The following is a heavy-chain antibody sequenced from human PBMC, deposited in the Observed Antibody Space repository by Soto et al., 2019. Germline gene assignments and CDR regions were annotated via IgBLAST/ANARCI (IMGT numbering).Heavy chain of an antibody. J-gene: IGHJ4*02. Sequence: GGPLRLSCAASGFTFSSYAMSWVRQAPGKGLEWVSAISGGGGSTYNADSVKGRFTISRDNSKNTLYLQMNSLRAGDTAVYYCARPNLYCSSTSCYDYWGQGTLVTVSS. CDR1: GFTFSSYA. V-gene: IGHV3-23*01. CDR3: ARPNLYCSSTSCYDY. CDR2: ISGGGGST. D-gene: IGHD2-2*01.